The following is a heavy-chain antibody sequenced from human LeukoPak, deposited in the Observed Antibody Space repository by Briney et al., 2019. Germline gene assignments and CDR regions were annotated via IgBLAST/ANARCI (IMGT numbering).Heavy chain of an antibody. CDR1: GYSFTYW. V-gene: IGHV5-51*01. D-gene: IGHD4-17*01. J-gene: IGHJ4*02. CDR2: IYSGDSHT. Sequence: GESLQISCKGSGYSFTYWIGWVRQMPGKGLEWMGIIYSGDSHTKYSPSFQGRVTFSADKSISTAYLQWSSLEASDTAMYYCASARHGDYVWDYWGQGTLVTVSS. CDR3: ASARHGDYVWDY.